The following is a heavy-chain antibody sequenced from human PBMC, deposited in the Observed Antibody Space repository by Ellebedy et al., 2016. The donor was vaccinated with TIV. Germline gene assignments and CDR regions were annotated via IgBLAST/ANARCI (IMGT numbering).Heavy chain of an antibody. D-gene: IGHD5-18*01. V-gene: IGHV3-7*01. J-gene: IGHJ4*02. CDR1: GFTFTDYW. Sequence: GESLKISCAASGFTFTDYWMTWVRQAPGKGLEWVGNINTDGNVGHYVDSVRGRFTISRDNANNSLFLQRNSLRAEDTAVYYCARSPVGYRLSDVWGQGTLVTVSS. CDR3: ARSPVGYRLSDV. CDR2: INTDGNVG.